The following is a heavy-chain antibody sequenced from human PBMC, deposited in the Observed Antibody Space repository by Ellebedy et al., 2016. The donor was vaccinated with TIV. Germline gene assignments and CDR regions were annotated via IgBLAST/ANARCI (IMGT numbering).Heavy chain of an antibody. Sequence: AASVKVSCKASGYTFTTYAIHWVRQAPGQRLEWMGWIHAGNGNTKYLEKFQGRVTITRDTSASTAYMELSSLRSEDTAVYYCASGAPLAYFGSGDDHNEFDYWGQGTLVTVSS. J-gene: IGHJ4*02. V-gene: IGHV1-3*01. CDR1: GYTFTTYA. CDR2: IHAGNGNT. D-gene: IGHD3-10*01. CDR3: ASGAPLAYFGSGDDHNEFDY.